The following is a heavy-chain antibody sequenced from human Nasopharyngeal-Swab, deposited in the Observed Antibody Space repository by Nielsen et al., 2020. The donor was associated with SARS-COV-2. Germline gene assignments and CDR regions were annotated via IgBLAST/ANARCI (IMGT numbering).Heavy chain of an antibody. D-gene: IGHD3-9*01. CDR3: ARVTGYYYYYMDV. Sequence: VRQMPRKGLEWIGEINHSGSTNYNPSLKRRVSKSVDTSKNQFTLKLGSVTAADTAVYYGARVTGYYYYYMDVWGKGTTVTVSS. V-gene: IGHV4-34*01. CDR2: INHSGST. J-gene: IGHJ6*03.